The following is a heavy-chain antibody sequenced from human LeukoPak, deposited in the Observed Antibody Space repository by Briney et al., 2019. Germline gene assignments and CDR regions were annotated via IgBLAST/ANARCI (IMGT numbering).Heavy chain of an antibody. Sequence: PSETLSLTCTVSGGSISSYYWSWIRQPPGKGLEWIGYIYTSGSTNYNPSLKSRVTISVDTSKNQFSLKLSSVTAADTAVYYCARQPYSSSFSYDYWGQGTLSPSPQ. J-gene: IGHJ4*02. CDR3: ARQPYSSSFSYDY. D-gene: IGHD6-13*01. CDR1: GGSISSYY. V-gene: IGHV4-4*09. CDR2: IYTSGST.